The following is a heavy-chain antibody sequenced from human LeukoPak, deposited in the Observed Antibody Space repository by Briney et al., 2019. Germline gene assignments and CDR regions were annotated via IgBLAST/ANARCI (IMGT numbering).Heavy chain of an antibody. J-gene: IGHJ3*02. D-gene: IGHD6-19*01. CDR2: MNPNSGNT. CDR3: ARGTSYSSGWADAFDI. Sequence: SVKVSCKASGCTFTSYDINWVRQATGQGLEWMGWMNPNSGNTGYAQKFQGRVTITRNTPISTAYMELSSLRSEDTAVYYCARGTSYSSGWADAFDIWGQGTMVTVSS. V-gene: IGHV1-8*03. CDR1: GCTFTSYD.